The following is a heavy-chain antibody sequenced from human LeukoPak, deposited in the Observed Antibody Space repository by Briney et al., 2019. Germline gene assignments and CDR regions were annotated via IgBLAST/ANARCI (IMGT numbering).Heavy chain of an antibody. CDR3: ARDSDLTGYFSRFYYGLVV. V-gene: IGHV4-4*02. Sequence: SGTLSLTCAVSVHSISSNNWWGWARQPPGTGLEWIEEVYHSGSTHYHPSLRSRVTITVDESNNQFSLKLTSVTAADTAVYYCARDSDLTGYFSRFYYGLVVWGKGTTVTVSS. D-gene: IGHD3-9*01. J-gene: IGHJ6*04. CDR1: VHSISSNNW. CDR2: VYHSGST.